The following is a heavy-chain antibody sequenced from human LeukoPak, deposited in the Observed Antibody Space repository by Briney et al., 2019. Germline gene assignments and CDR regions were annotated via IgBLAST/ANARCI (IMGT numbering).Heavy chain of an antibody. CDR2: ISGSGGST. CDR1: GFTFSSYA. J-gene: IGHJ6*03. V-gene: IGHV3-23*01. CDR3: ASLPAPYYYYYYMDV. Sequence: AGGSLSLFCAASGFTFSSYAMSWVRQAPGKGLEWVSSISGSGGSTYYADSVKGRFTISRDNSKNTLYLQMNSLRAEDTAVYYCASLPAPYYYYYYMDVWGKGTTVTVSS.